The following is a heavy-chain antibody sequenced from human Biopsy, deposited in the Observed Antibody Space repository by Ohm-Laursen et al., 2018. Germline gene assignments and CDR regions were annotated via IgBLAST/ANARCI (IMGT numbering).Heavy chain of an antibody. Sequence: GSLRLSCAASGFTLSYYSMTWVRQAPGKGLEWVSSIRSGSDYMFYADSVKGRFTISRDNAKNSLYLQMNSLRAEDTAVYYCARDQRGPSLLEAKLTPNYFDYWGRGSLVTVSS. V-gene: IGHV3-21*01. CDR2: IRSGSDYM. CDR3: ARDQRGPSLLEAKLTPNYFDY. CDR1: GFTLSYYS. J-gene: IGHJ4*02. D-gene: IGHD1-1*01.